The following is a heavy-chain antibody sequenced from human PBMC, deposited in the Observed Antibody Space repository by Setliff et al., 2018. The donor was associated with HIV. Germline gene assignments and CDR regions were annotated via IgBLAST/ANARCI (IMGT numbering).Heavy chain of an antibody. J-gene: IGHJ5*02. CDR1: GFSVSTYW. V-gene: IGHV3-7*03. CDR3: ARGLERTNSLFGVVSIWFDP. Sequence: GGSLRLSCAASGFSVSTYWMNWVRQAPGKGLEWVASISPDGSRNHCVGSVRGRFTISRDNAKKSLYLQMNSLRVEDTAVYYCARGLERTNSLFGVVSIWFDPWGPGTLVTVSS. CDR2: ISPDGSRN. D-gene: IGHD3-3*01.